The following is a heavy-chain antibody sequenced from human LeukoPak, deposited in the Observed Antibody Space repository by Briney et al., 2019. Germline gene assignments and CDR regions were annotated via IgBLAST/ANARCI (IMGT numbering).Heavy chain of an antibody. J-gene: IGHJ5*02. CDR1: GGSFSGYY. D-gene: IGHD3-3*01. CDR2: INHSGST. V-gene: IGHV4-34*01. Sequence: SETLSLTCAVYGGSFSGYYWSWIRQPPGKGLEWIGEINHSGSTNYNPSLKSRATISVDTSKNQFSLKLSSVTAADTAVYYCARGLTGYDFWSGYYYDWFDPWGQGTLVTVSS. CDR3: ARGLTGYDFWSGYYYDWFDP.